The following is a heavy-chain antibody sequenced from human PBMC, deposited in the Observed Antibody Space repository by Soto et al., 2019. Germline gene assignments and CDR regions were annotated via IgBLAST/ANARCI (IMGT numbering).Heavy chain of an antibody. D-gene: IGHD2-2*01. CDR1: GFTFSSYE. Sequence: LRPSCAASGFTFSSYEMNWVRQAPGKGLEWVSYISSSGSTIYYADSVKGRFTISRDNAKNSLYLQMNSLRAEDTAVYYCAVDIVVVPATSFDPWGQGTLVTVSS. J-gene: IGHJ5*02. V-gene: IGHV3-48*03. CDR2: ISSSGSTI. CDR3: AVDIVVVPATSFDP.